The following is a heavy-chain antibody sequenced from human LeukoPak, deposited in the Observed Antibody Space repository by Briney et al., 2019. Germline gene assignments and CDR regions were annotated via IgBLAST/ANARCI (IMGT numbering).Heavy chain of an antibody. D-gene: IGHD2-21*02. V-gene: IGHV3-9*01. CDR1: GFTFDDYA. CDR2: ISWNSGSI. Sequence: GRSLRLSCAASGFTFDDYAMHWVRQAPGKGLEWVSGISWNSGSIGYADSVKGRFTISRDNAKNSLYLQMNSLRAEDTALYYCAKGSGHIVVVTAYLYFDLWGRGTLVTVSS. CDR3: AKGSGHIVVVTAYLYFDL. J-gene: IGHJ2*01.